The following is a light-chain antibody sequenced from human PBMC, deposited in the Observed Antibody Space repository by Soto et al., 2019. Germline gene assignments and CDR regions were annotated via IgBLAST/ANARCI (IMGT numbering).Light chain of an antibody. V-gene: IGLV6-57*02. CDR1: SGSIASNY. Sequence: NFMLTQPHSVSESPGKTVTISCTGSSGSIASNYVQWFQQRPGSAPTTVICEDDQRPSGVPDRFSGSIDSSSNSASLTISRLKTEDEADYYCQSYDSSFWVFGGGTKLTVL. J-gene: IGLJ3*02. CDR2: EDD. CDR3: QSYDSSFWV.